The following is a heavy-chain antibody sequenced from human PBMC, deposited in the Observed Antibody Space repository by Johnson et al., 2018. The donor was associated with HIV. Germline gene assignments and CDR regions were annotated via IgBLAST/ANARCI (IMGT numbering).Heavy chain of an antibody. CDR1: GFTFDNYG. D-gene: IGHD6-13*01. CDR2: INWNGNTI. J-gene: IGHJ3*01. Sequence: VQLVESGGGLIQPGGSLRLSCATSGFTFDNYGMNWVRQAPGKGLEWVSGINWNGNTIGYADSVQGRFTISRDNTENALYLQMNSLRAEDTALYYCARAIAAAGSSLEDDAWGQGTMVTVSS. V-gene: IGHV3-20*04. CDR3: ARAIAAAGSSLEDDA.